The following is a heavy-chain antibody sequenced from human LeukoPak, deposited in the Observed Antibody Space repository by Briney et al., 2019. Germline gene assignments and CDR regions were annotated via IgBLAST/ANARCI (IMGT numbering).Heavy chain of an antibody. CDR1: GYSFTSYW. Sequence: GESLKISCKGSGYSFTSYWIGWVCQMPGKGLECMGIIYPGDPDTRYSPSFQGQVTISADKSISTAYLQWSSLKASDTAMYYCARHSLDRVLWFGEPIYYMDVWGKGTTVTVSS. CDR3: ARHSLDRVLWFGEPIYYMDV. J-gene: IGHJ6*03. D-gene: IGHD3-10*01. CDR2: IYPGDPDT. V-gene: IGHV5-51*01.